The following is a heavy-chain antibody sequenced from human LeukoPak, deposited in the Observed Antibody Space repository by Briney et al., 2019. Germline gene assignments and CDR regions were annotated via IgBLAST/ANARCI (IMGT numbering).Heavy chain of an antibody. J-gene: IGHJ4*02. V-gene: IGHV4-34*01. Sequence: SETLSLTCAVYGGSFSGYYWSWIRQPPGKGLEWIGEINHSGSTNYNPSLKSGVTISVDTSKNQFSLKLSSVTAAGTAVCDCARGLGGAAPHWGQGTLVTVSS. CDR2: INHSGST. CDR1: GGSFSGYY. D-gene: IGHD2-15*01. CDR3: ARGLGGAAPH.